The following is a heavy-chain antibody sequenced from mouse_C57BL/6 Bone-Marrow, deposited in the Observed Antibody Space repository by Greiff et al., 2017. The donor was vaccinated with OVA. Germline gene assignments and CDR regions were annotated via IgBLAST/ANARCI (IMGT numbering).Heavy chain of an antibody. Sequence: QVQLQQPGAELVKPGASVKLSCKASGYTFTSYWMHWVKQRPGRGLKWIGRIDPNSGGTKYNEKFKSKATLTVDKPSSTAYMQLSSLTSEDSAVYYCARGDYSNCYYAMDYWGQGTSVTVSS. D-gene: IGHD2-5*01. J-gene: IGHJ4*01. CDR2: IDPNSGGT. CDR1: GYTFTSYW. V-gene: IGHV1-72*01. CDR3: ARGDYSNCYYAMDY.